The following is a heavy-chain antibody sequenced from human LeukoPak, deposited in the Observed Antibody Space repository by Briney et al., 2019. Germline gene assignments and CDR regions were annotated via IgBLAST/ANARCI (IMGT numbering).Heavy chain of an antibody. CDR2: INPSGGST. CDR3: ARDWGNYYDSSGYYYASFGVNY. Sequence: EASVKVSCKASGYTFTGYYMHWVRQAPGQGLEWMGIINPSGGSTSYAQKFQGRVTMTRDTSTSTVYMELSSLRSEDTAVYYCARDWGNYYDSSGYYYASFGVNYWGQGTLVTVSS. D-gene: IGHD3-22*01. V-gene: IGHV1-46*01. J-gene: IGHJ4*02. CDR1: GYTFTGYY.